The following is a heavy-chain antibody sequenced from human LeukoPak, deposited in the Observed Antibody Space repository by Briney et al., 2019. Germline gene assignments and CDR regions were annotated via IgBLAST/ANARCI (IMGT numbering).Heavy chain of an antibody. CDR3: ARWRGSTSERSDY. CDR1: GFTFSSYW. D-gene: IGHD2-2*01. V-gene: IGHV3-7*01. J-gene: IGHJ4*02. CDR2: IKQDGSAK. Sequence: GGSLRLSCAASGFTFSSYWMSWVRQAPGKGLEWVAHIKQDGSAKYYVDSVKGRFTISRDNAKNSLYLQMDSLRVEDTATYYCARWRGSTSERSDYWGQGTLVTVSS.